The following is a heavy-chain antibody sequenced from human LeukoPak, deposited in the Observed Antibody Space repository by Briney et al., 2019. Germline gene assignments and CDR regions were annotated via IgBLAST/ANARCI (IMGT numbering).Heavy chain of an antibody. CDR1: GYTFTSYG. CDR3: ARRMSGDFYRDVFDV. CDR2: ISPATGNT. D-gene: IGHD2-21*02. Sequence: GASVKVSCKTSGYTFTSYGISWVRQAPGQGLEWMAWISPATGNTNYPDKGQGRVTVTTDTSTSTAYMELRSLRSDDTAVYYCARRMSGDFYRDVFDVWGQGTMVTVSS. J-gene: IGHJ3*01. V-gene: IGHV1-18*01.